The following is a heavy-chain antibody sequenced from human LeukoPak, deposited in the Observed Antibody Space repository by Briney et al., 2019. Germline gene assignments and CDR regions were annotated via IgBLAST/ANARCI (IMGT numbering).Heavy chain of an antibody. CDR1: GYTFTGYY. V-gene: IGHV1-2*06. D-gene: IGHD2-15*01. Sequence: ASVKVSCKASGYTFTGYYTHWVRQAPGQGLEWMGRINPNSGGTNYAQKFQGRVTMTRDTSMSTAYMELSRLRSDDTAVYYCARDHCSGGSCYDFVDYWGQGTLVTVSS. CDR3: ARDHCSGGSCYDFVDY. CDR2: INPNSGGT. J-gene: IGHJ4*02.